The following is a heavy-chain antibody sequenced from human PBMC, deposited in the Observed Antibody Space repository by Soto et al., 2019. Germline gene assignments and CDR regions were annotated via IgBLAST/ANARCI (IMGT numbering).Heavy chain of an antibody. Sequence: PGGSLRLSCAASGFTFSSYAMSWVRQAPGKGLEWVSAISGSGGSTYYADSVKGRFTISRDNSKNTLYLQMNSLRAEDTAVYYCAKDDRPGIAVAGTGWFDPWGQGTLVTVSS. CDR2: ISGSGGST. CDR3: AKDDRPGIAVAGTGWFDP. J-gene: IGHJ5*02. V-gene: IGHV3-23*01. D-gene: IGHD6-19*01. CDR1: GFTFSSYA.